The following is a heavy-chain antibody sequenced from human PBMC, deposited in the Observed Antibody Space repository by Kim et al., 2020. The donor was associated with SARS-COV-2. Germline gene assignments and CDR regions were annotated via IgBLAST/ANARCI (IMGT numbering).Heavy chain of an antibody. D-gene: IGHD3-9*01. Sequence: KGRFTISRDNSKNTLYLQMNSLRAEDTAVYYCAKDHVLRYFDWLLSPFDYWGQGTLVTVSS. V-gene: IGHV3-23*01. CDR3: AKDHVLRYFDWLLSPFDY. J-gene: IGHJ4*02.